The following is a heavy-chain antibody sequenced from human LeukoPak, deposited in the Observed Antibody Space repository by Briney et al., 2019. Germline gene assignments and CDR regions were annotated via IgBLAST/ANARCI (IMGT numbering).Heavy chain of an antibody. CDR1: GFTFSSFW. Sequence: GSLRLSCEGSGFTFSSFWMSWVRKAPGKGLEWVANIKQDGSDKYYVDSVRGRFTISRDNAKNSLYLQMNSLTVEDTALYYCARSGGLLNWFDPWGQGTLVTVSS. CDR2: IKQDGSDK. V-gene: IGHV3-7*01. J-gene: IGHJ5*02. CDR3: ARSGGLLNWFDP.